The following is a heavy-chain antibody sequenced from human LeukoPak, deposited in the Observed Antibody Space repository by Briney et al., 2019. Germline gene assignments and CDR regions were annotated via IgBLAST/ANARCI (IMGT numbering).Heavy chain of an antibody. V-gene: IGHV1-69*05. CDR3: ARGGYSSSSWFDP. CDR2: IIPIFGTA. Sequence: SVKVSCKASGGTFSSYAISWVRQAPGQGLEWMGGIIPIFGTANYAQKFQGRVTITTDESTSTAYMELSSLRSEDTAVYYCARGGYSSSSWFDPWGQGTLVTVSS. D-gene: IGHD6-6*01. CDR1: GGTFSSYA. J-gene: IGHJ5*02.